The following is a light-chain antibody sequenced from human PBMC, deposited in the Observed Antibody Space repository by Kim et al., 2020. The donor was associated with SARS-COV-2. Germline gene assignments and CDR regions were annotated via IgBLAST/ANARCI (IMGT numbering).Light chain of an antibody. Sequence: GRSIPISGTGPGSEVGGYNHVSWYQQRPGKAPKLMIYEVRKRPSGVPNRFSGSKSGNAASLTVSGLQAEDEADYYCSSYAGSNNLVFGGGTQLTVL. V-gene: IGLV2-8*01. CDR1: GSEVGGYNH. J-gene: IGLJ2*01. CDR3: SSYAGSNNLV. CDR2: EVR.